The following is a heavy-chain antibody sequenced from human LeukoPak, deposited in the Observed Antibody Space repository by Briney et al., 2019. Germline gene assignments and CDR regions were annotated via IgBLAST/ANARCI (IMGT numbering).Heavy chain of an antibody. CDR1: GYSISSGYY. CDR2: IYHSGST. Sequence: SETLSLTCAVSGYSISSGYYWGWIRQPPGKGLEWIGSIYHSGSTYYNPPLKSRVTISVDTSKNQFSLMLSSVTAADTAVYYCAVLVGATQHWGQGTLVTVSS. CDR3: AVLVGATQH. D-gene: IGHD1-26*01. J-gene: IGHJ1*01. V-gene: IGHV4-38-2*01.